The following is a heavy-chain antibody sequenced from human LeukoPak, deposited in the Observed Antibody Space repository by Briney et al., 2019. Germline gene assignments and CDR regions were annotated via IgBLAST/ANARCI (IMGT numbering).Heavy chain of an antibody. D-gene: IGHD4-17*01. Sequence: SETLSLTCTVSGGSISSGGYYWSWIRQPPGKGQEWIGSRTYTGRSHDNPSLKSRVTISVDTSKNQFSLSLRSVTAADTAVYYCARRVVGDSGNWFDPWGQGTLVTVSS. CDR2: RTYTGRS. J-gene: IGHJ5*02. V-gene: IGHV4-39*01. CDR1: GGSISSGGYY. CDR3: ARRVVGDSGNWFDP.